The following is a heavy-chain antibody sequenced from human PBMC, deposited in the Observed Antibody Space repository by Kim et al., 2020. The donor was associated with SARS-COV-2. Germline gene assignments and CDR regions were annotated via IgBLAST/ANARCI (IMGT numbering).Heavy chain of an antibody. CDR3: ANGGYSGYEYLYYFDY. J-gene: IGHJ4*02. Sequence: SVKGRFTISRDNSKNTLYLQMNSLRAEDTAVYYCANGGYSGYEYLYYFDYWGQGTLVTVSS. D-gene: IGHD5-12*01. V-gene: IGHV3-30*02.